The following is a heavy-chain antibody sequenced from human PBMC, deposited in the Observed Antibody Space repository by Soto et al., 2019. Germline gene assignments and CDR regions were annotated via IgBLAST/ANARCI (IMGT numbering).Heavy chain of an antibody. J-gene: IGHJ3*02. V-gene: IGHV3-33*01. CDR1: GFTFSSYG. D-gene: IGHD3-10*01. Sequence: GGSLRLSCAASGFTFSSYGMHWVRQAPGKGLEWVAIIWYDGSNKYYADSVKGRFTISRDNSKNTLHLQMNSLRAEDTAVYYCARPPLYYSGSRSYHAFDIWGQGTMVTVS. CDR2: IWYDGSNK. CDR3: ARPPLYYSGSRSYHAFDI.